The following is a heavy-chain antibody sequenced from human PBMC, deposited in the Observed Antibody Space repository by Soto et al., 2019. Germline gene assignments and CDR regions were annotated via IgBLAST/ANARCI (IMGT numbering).Heavy chain of an antibody. D-gene: IGHD1-1*01. CDR3: ARVQTGTDAFDI. CDR2: IYYSGST. Sequence: SETLSLTCTVSGGSISSYYWSWIRQPPGKGLEWIGYIYYSGSTNYNPSLKSRFTISRDNAKNSLYLQMNSLRAEDTAVYYCARVQTGTDAFDIWGQGTMVTVSS. CDR1: GGSISSYY. J-gene: IGHJ3*02. V-gene: IGHV4-59*12.